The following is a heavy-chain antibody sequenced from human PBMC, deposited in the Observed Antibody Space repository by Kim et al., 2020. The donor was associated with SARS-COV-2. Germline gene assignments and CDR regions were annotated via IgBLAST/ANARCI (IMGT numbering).Heavy chain of an antibody. J-gene: IGHJ4*02. CDR3: ARGVAVAGAEYYFDY. D-gene: IGHD6-19*01. V-gene: IGHV4-34*01. Sequence: PSLKSRVTISVDTSKNQFSLKLSSVTAADTAVYYCARGVAVAGAEYYFDYWGQGTLVTVSS.